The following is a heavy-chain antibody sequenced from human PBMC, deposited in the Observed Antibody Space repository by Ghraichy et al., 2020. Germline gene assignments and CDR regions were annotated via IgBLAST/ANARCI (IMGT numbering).Heavy chain of an antibody. CDR2: ITSSSRFI. V-gene: IGHV3-48*02. Sequence: GGSLRLSCVGSGFTLSSYIMNWLRQAPGKGLEWVSYITSSSRFISYADSVKGRFTVSRDNAQNSLYLQMKSLRDEDTAVYYWARGSTVGRYYYYDGMDVWGQGTTVTVSS. J-gene: IGHJ6*02. CDR1: GFTLSSYI. D-gene: IGHD4-23*01. CDR3: ARGSTVGRYYYYDGMDV.